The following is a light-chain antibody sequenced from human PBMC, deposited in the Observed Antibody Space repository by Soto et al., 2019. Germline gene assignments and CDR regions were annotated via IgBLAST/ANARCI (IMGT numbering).Light chain of an antibody. CDR3: GTWDTSLSAGEGVV. V-gene: IGLV1-51*02. CDR2: ENN. CDR1: SSNIGNNY. J-gene: IGLJ2*01. Sequence: QSVLTQPPSVSAAPGQRVTISCSGSSSNIGNNYVSWYQQLPGTAPKLLIYENNKRPSGIADRFSGSKSGTTATLAISGLQTGDEADYYCGTWDTSLSAGEGVVFGGGTKLTVL.